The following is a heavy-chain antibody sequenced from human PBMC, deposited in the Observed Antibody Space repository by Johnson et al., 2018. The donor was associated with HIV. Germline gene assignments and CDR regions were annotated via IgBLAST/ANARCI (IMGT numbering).Heavy chain of an antibody. J-gene: IGHJ3*02. CDR1: GFSFGSYG. V-gene: IGHV3-30*03. CDR3: ASDWGSRHAFDI. Sequence: QVQLVESGGGVVQPGRSLRVSCAASGFSFGSYGMHWVRQAPGQGLEWVAIISYGGTYKYYADSVKGRFTISRDNSNNTLYLQMNSLIAEATAVYYCASDWGSRHAFDIWGQGTMVTVSS. D-gene: IGHD7-27*01. CDR2: ISYGGTYK.